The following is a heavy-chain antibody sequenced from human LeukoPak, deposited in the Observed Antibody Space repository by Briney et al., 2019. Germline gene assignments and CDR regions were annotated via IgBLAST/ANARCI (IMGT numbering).Heavy chain of an antibody. Sequence: GGSLRLSCAASGFSFDAYTMHWVRQAPGKGLEYVSAISSNGGSTYYANSVRGRFTISRDNSKNTLFVQMGSLRAEDMAVYYCAREERYYDFWSGFGPPGHMDVWGKGTTVTVSS. D-gene: IGHD3-3*01. CDR3: AREERYYDFWSGFGPPGHMDV. V-gene: IGHV3-64*01. J-gene: IGHJ6*03. CDR1: GFSFDAYT. CDR2: ISSNGGST.